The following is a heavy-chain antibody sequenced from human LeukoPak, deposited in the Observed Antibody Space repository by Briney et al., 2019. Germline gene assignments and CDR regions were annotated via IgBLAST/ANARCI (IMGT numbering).Heavy chain of an antibody. Sequence: SETLSLTCSASGDSISSYYWSWIRQPAGKGLEWIGRIYISGSTSYNPSLKSRVTMSIDTSKNQFSLKLSSVTAADTAVYYCARTREGSGSYLEYWGQGTLVTVSS. D-gene: IGHD1-26*01. CDR3: ARTREGSGSYLEY. CDR2: IYISGST. V-gene: IGHV4-4*07. J-gene: IGHJ4*02. CDR1: GDSISSYY.